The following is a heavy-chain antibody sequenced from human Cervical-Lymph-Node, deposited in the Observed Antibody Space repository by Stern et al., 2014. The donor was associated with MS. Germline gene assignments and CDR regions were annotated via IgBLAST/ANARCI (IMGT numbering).Heavy chain of an antibody. CDR1: GFSLSTSGVC. CDR2: IDWYDDQ. D-gene: IGHD2-21*02. J-gene: IGHJ4*02. CDR3: ARGDCFSYYFDY. Sequence: ESGPALVKPTQTLTLTCTFSGFSLSTSGVCVSWIRQPPGKALEWHALIDWYDDQYYSTSLKTRLTISKDTSKNQVVLTMANMDPVDTATYYCARGDCFSYYFDYWGQGTLVTVSS. V-gene: IGHV2-70*01.